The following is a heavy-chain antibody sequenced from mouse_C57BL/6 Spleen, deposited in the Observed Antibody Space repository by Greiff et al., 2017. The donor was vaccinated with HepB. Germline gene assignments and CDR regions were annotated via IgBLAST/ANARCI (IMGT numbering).Heavy chain of an antibody. D-gene: IGHD2-5*01. CDR1: GFTFSSYA. Sequence: EVKLVESGEGLVKPGGSLKLSCAASGFTFSSYAMSWVRQTPEERLEWVAYISSGGDYIYYADTVKGRFTISRDNARNTLYLQMSRLKSEDTAMYYCTRDYSNYGYYAMDDWGQGTSVTVSS. CDR3: TRDYSNYGYYAMDD. CDR2: ISSGGDYI. J-gene: IGHJ4*01. V-gene: IGHV5-9-1*02.